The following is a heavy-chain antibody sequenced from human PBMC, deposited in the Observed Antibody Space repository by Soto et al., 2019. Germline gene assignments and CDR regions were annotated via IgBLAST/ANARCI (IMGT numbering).Heavy chain of an antibody. CDR3: AREEVPQWFTRGYYGMDV. Sequence: QVQLQQWGAGLVRPSETLSLTCAVYGGSFSGYYWTWIRQPPGKGLEWIGDINHSGSTNYNSSLKSRVTRSVDTSNNQLSLKLRSVTAADTAVYYCAREEVPQWFTRGYYGMDVWGQGTTVTVSS. V-gene: IGHV4-34*01. J-gene: IGHJ6*02. CDR1: GGSFSGYY. D-gene: IGHD2-2*01. CDR2: INHSGST.